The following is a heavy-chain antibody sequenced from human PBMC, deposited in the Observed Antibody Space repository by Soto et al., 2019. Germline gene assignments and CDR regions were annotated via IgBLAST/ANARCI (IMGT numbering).Heavy chain of an antibody. D-gene: IGHD6-19*01. J-gene: IGHJ6*02. CDR1: GGTFSSYA. V-gene: IGHV1-69*12. CDR3: AIAVAAPGKYYYYYGMDV. Sequence: QVQLVQSGAEVKKPGSSVKVSCKASGGTFSSYAISWVRQAPGQGLEWMGGIIPIFGTANYAQKFQGRGTITADESTSTAYMEVSSMRSEDTAVYYCAIAVAAPGKYYYYYGMDVWGQGTTVTVSS. CDR2: IIPIFGTA.